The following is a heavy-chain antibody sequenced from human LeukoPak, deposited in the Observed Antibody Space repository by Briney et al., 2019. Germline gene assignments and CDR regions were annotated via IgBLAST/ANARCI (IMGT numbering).Heavy chain of an antibody. CDR3: ARGMTMVTAIRVYFYGMDV. CDR2: IYYSGSS. Sequence: PSETLSLTCTVSGGSINNGGYYWSWIRQHPGKGLEWIGYIYYSGSSYYNPSLRSRVTISVDTSKNQFSLKLSSVTAADTAVYYCARGMTMVTAIRVYFYGMDVWGQGTTVSVSS. V-gene: IGHV4-31*03. J-gene: IGHJ6*02. D-gene: IGHD2-21*02. CDR1: GGSINNGGYY.